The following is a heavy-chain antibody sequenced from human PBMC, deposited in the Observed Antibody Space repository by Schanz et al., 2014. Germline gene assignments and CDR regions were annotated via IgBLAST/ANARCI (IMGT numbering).Heavy chain of an antibody. J-gene: IGHJ3*02. V-gene: IGHV3-23*01. Sequence: EVQLLESGGGLVQPGGSLRLSCAASGFNFNNFAMTWVRQAPGKGLEWVSTIGTSGGTNYAESVKGRFTISRDNSKNTLYLQMNSLRAEDTAVYYCAKGRFGELSAFDIWGQGTMVTVSS. CDR1: GFNFNNFA. D-gene: IGHD3-10*01. CDR3: AKGRFGELSAFDI. CDR2: IGTSGGT.